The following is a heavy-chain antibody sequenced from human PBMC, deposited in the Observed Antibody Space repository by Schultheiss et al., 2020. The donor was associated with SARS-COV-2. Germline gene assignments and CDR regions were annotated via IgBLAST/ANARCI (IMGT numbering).Heavy chain of an antibody. CDR2: IFYSGST. CDR1: GGSISSPDSH. CDR3: ARDMDYFDY. V-gene: IGHV4-61*08. D-gene: IGHD3-10*01. Sequence: SETLSLTCSVSGGSISSPDSHWSWIRQPPGKGLEWIGYIFYSGSTNYNPSLKSRVTILADTSKNQFSLKLSSVTAADTAVYYCARDMDYFDYWGQGTLVTVSS. J-gene: IGHJ4*02.